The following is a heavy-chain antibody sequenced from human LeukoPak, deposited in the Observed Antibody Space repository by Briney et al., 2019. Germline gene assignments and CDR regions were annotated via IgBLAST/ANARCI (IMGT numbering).Heavy chain of an antibody. D-gene: IGHD6-13*01. Sequence: SETLSLTCTVSGGSIRSYYWSWIRQPPGKGLDWIGYIYYSGNTNYNPSLKSRVTISVDTSKNQFSLRLSSVTAADTAVYYCARTSIAAAGTIDDWGQGTLVTVSS. CDR1: GGSIRSYY. J-gene: IGHJ4*02. CDR2: IYYSGNT. CDR3: ARTSIAAAGTIDD. V-gene: IGHV4-59*08.